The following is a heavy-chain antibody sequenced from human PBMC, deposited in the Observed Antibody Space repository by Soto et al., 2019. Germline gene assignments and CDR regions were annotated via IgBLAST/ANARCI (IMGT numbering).Heavy chain of an antibody. V-gene: IGHV1-46*03. CDR1: GYTFTSYY. J-gene: IGHJ4*02. D-gene: IGHD6-19*01. CDR2: INPSGGST. CDR3: APGLEEFSFDY. Sequence: ASVKVSCKASGYTFTSYYMHWVLQAPGQGLEWMGIINPSGGSTSYAQKFQGRVTMTRDTSTSTVYMELSSLRSEDTVVYYCAPGLEEFSFDYWGQGTLVTVSS.